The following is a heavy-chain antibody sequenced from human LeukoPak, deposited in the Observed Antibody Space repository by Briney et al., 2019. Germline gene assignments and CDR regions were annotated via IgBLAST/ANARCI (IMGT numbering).Heavy chain of an antibody. D-gene: IGHD3-3*02. Sequence: SETLSLTCTVSGGSISSSSYYWGWIRQPPGKGLEWIGSIYYSGSTYYNPSLKSRVTISVDTSKNQFSLKLSSVTAADTAVYYCAREVVLEHRYYFDYWGQGTLVTVSS. J-gene: IGHJ4*02. CDR1: GGSISSSSYY. V-gene: IGHV4-39*07. CDR2: IYYSGST. CDR3: AREVVLEHRYYFDY.